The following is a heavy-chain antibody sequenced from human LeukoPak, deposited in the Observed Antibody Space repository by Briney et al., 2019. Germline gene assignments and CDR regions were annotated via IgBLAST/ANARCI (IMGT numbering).Heavy chain of an antibody. J-gene: IGHJ4*02. V-gene: IGHV1-69*05. CDR3: ARSPGGWLRPKYYFDY. CDR2: IIPIFGTA. Sequence: ASVKVSCKASGGTFSSYAISWVRQAPGQGLEWMGGIIPIFGTANYAQKFQGRVTITTDESTSTAYMELSSLRSEDTAMYYCARSPGGWLRPKYYFDYWGQGTLVTVSS. D-gene: IGHD5-12*01. CDR1: GGTFSSYA.